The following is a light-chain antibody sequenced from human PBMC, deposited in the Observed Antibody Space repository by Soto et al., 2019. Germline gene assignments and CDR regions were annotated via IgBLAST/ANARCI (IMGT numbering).Light chain of an antibody. J-gene: IGKJ2*01. Sequence: DIQMTQSPSTLSASVGDRVTLTCRASQSVSDWLAWYQQKPGKAPKLLIYDASTLETGVPSRFSGSGSQTEFTLTITSLQPDDFATYYCQQYNSRYTFGQGTKLEIK. CDR1: QSVSDW. CDR3: QQYNSRYT. CDR2: DAS. V-gene: IGKV1-5*01.